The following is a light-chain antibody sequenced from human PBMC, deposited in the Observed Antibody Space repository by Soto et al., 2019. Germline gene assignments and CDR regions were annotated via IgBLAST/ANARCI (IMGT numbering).Light chain of an antibody. CDR1: QSVRSN. CDR3: QQYDNWPPLFT. CDR2: GAS. Sequence: EIVMTQSPATLSVSLGERATLSCRASQSVRSNLAWYQQKPGQAPRLLIYGASTRATDIPARFSGSGSGTEFTLSISSLQSEDFAVYYCQQYDNWPPLFTFGPGTKVDIK. V-gene: IGKV3-15*01. J-gene: IGKJ3*01.